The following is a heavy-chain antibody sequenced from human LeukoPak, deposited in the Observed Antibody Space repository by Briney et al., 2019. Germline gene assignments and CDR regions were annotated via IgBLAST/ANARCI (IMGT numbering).Heavy chain of an antibody. D-gene: IGHD5-12*01. CDR1: GGSISDYY. CDR2: VFYSGST. J-gene: IGHJ4*02. V-gene: IGHV4-59*08. CDR3: ARRPYSGYDYYFDY. Sequence: SETLSLTCTVSGGSISDYYWSWIRQPPGKALEWIGYVFYSGSTNYNPSLRSRVTISIDTSKNQFSLKLSSVTAADTALYYCARRPYSGYDYYFDYWGQGTLVTASS.